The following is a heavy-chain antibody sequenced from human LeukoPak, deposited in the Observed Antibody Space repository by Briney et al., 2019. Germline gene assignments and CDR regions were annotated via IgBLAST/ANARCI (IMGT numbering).Heavy chain of an antibody. D-gene: IGHD3-10*01. CDR2: INHSGST. CDR1: GGSISSYY. J-gene: IGHJ4*02. CDR3: ATRGATMVRGVIGY. Sequence: SETLSLTCTVSGGSISSYYWSWIRQPPGKGLEWIGEINHSGSTNYNPSLKSRVTISVDTSKNQFSLKLNSVTAADTAVYYCATRGATMVRGVIGYWGQGTLVTVSS. V-gene: IGHV4-34*01.